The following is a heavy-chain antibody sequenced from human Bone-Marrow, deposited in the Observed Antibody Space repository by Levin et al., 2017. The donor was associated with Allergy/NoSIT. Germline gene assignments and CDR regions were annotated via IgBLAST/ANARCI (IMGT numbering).Heavy chain of an antibody. CDR3: AREMGTVYYFYAMDF. Sequence: PGGSLRLSCAASRVTFSRNTINWFRQPPGKGLEWVASISSSGTYIYYAESVEGRFTASQDNTRESVYLQMNSLRAEDTAVYYCAREMGTVYYFYAMDFWGQGTTVTVSS. CDR1: RVTFSRNT. D-gene: IGHD5-24*01. V-gene: IGHV3-21*01. J-gene: IGHJ6*02. CDR2: ISSSGTYI.